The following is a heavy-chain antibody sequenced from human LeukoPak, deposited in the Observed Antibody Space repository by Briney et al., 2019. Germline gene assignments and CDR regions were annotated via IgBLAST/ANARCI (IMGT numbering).Heavy chain of an antibody. CDR2: TYTGGNS. J-gene: IGHJ3*02. D-gene: IGHD3-22*01. CDR3: ARGGRGSAAVVAPRSFDI. CDR1: GFTVSSIH. Sequence: GGSLRLSCAASGFTVSSIHMVWVRQAPGKGLEWVSVTYTGGNSYYADSVKGRFIISRDISKNTLYLQMNSLRAEDSALYYCARGGRGSAAVVAPRSFDIWSQGTMVTVSS. V-gene: IGHV3-53*01.